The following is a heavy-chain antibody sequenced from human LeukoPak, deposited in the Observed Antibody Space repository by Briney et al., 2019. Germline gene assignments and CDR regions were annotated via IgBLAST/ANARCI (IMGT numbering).Heavy chain of an antibody. V-gene: IGHV3-53*01. CDR3: ARATLDN. CDR1: GFSVISNY. Sequence: GGSLRLSCAASGFSVISNYISWVRQAPGKGLEWVSVIYSDGSTKYADSVKARFTISRDNSKNTVYLQMNSLRVEDTAVYYCARATLDNSGQGTLVTVSS. J-gene: IGHJ4*02. CDR2: IYSDGST.